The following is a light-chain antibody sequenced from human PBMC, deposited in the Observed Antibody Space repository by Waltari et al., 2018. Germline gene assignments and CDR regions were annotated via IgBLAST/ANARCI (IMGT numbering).Light chain of an antibody. CDR2: DVN. J-gene: IGLJ2*01. Sequence: QSALTQPASVSGSPGQSITISCTGTSSDVGGYNYVSWYQQHPGNAPKLSIYDVNNRPSGVSNRCSGSKSGTTASLTISVLQAEDEADYYCSSYTSSSTLVVFGGGTKLTVL. CDR3: SSYTSSSTLVV. V-gene: IGLV2-14*03. CDR1: SSDVGGYNY.